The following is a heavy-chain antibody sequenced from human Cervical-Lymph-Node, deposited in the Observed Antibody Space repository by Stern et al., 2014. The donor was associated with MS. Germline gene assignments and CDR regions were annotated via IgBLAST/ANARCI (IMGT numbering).Heavy chain of an antibody. Sequence: QVQLQESGPGLVKPSQTLSLTCTVSGGSISTVGYYWTWIRQHPGKGLEWIGYSYHSGITYYHPSLKSRASISVDTSKNQFSLNVTSVTAADTALYYCARSDRLWGSFDYWGQGTLVTVSS. CDR2: SYHSGIT. J-gene: IGHJ4*02. V-gene: IGHV4-31*03. CDR1: GGSISTVGYY. CDR3: ARSDRLWGSFDY. D-gene: IGHD3-16*01.